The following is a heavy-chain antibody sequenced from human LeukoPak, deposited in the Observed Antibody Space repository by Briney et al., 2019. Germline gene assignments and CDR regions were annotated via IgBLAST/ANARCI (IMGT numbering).Heavy chain of an antibody. CDR2: IYYDGSVK. D-gene: IGHD6-19*01. CDR1: GFTFNIYA. J-gene: IGHJ6*02. Sequence: QTGGSLRLSCAASGFTFNIYAMHWVRQAPGQGLEWVAIIYYDGSVKYYADSVKGRFTISRDSSKNAVYLRMNSLRAEDTAVYYCARAHSSGWSGYYYYGMDVWGQGTTVTVSS. V-gene: IGHV3-33*01. CDR3: ARAHSSGWSGYYYYGMDV.